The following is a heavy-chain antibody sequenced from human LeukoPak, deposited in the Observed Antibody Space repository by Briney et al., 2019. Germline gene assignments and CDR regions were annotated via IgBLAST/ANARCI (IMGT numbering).Heavy chain of an antibody. Sequence: SGPTLVKPTQTLTLTCTFSGFSLSTSGVGVGWIRQPPGKALEWLALIYWNDDKRYSPSLKSRLTITKDTSKNQVVLTMTNMDPVDTATYYCAHRGLGRFGELLWFDPWGQGTLVTVS. CDR1: GFSLSTSGVG. J-gene: IGHJ5*02. V-gene: IGHV2-5*01. D-gene: IGHD3-10*01. CDR3: AHRGLGRFGELLWFDP. CDR2: IYWNDDK.